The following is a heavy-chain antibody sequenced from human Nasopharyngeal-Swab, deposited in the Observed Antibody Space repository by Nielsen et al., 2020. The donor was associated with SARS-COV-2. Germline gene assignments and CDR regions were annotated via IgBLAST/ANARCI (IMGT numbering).Heavy chain of an antibody. Sequence: LKISCAASGFTFSSYGMHWVRQAPGKGLEWVAVIWYDGSNKYYADSVKGRFTISRDNSKNTLYLQMNSLRAEDTAVYYCAREAMVDLDYWGQGTLVTVSS. D-gene: IGHD5-18*01. CDR1: GFTFSSYG. CDR3: AREAMVDLDY. J-gene: IGHJ4*02. CDR2: IWYDGSNK. V-gene: IGHV3-33*01.